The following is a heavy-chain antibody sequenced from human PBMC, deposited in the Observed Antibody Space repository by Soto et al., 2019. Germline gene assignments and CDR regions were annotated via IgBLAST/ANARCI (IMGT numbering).Heavy chain of an antibody. CDR3: AREGRSRTGYYTGGWFDP. Sequence: QVQLVQSGAEVKKPGASVKVSCKASGYTFTSYGISWVRQAPGQGLEWMGWISAYNGNTNYAQKLQGRGTMTTDTSTSTAYMELRSLRSDDTAVYYCAREGRSRTGYYTGGWFDPWGQGTLVTVSS. CDR2: ISAYNGNT. V-gene: IGHV1-18*01. J-gene: IGHJ5*02. CDR1: GYTFTSYG. D-gene: IGHD3-3*01.